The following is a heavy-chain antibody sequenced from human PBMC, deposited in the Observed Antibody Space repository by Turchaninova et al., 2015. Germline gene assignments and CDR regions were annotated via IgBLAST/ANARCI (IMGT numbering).Heavy chain of an antibody. J-gene: IGHJ4*02. Sequence: QVQLVESGGGLVKPGGSLRLSCAASGFTFSDYYMSWIRQAPGKGLEWVSFIQCSRFYTNYADSVKGRFTISRDNVKNSLYLQMNSLRVEDTAVYYCVRGTREPDHWGQGTLVTVSS. V-gene: IGHV3-11*06. CDR3: VRGTREPDH. CDR1: GFTFSDYY. D-gene: IGHD1-26*01. CDR2: IQCSRFYT.